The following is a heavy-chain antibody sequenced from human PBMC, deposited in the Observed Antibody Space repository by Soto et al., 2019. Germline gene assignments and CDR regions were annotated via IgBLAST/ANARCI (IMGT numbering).Heavy chain of an antibody. V-gene: IGHV4-4*02. Sequence: SETLSLTCAVSGGSSSSSNWWSWVRQPPGKGLEWIGEIYHSGSTNYNPSLKSRVTISVDKSKNQFSLKLSSVTAADTAVYYCARRGYGSGSYYIGPDFDYWGQGTLVTVSS. CDR2: IYHSGST. CDR1: GGSSSSSNW. CDR3: ARRGYGSGSYYIGPDFDY. J-gene: IGHJ4*02. D-gene: IGHD3-10*01.